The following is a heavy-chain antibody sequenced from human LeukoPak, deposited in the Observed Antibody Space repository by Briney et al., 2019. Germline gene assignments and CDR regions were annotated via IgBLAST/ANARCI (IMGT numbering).Heavy chain of an antibody. Sequence: GGSLRLSCAASGFTFSNYAMHWVRQAPGKRLEYVSAISGNGANTYYANSVKGRFTISRDNSKNTLYLQMGSLRAEDMAVYYCARDVRSNWYDDWGQGTLVTVSS. J-gene: IGHJ5*02. V-gene: IGHV3-64*01. CDR3: ARDVRSNWYDD. CDR2: ISGNGANT. CDR1: GFTFSNYA.